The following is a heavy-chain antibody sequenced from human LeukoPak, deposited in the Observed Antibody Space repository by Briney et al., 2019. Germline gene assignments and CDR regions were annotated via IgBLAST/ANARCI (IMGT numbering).Heavy chain of an antibody. V-gene: IGHV1-69*05. CDR3: ATTSTGPKYCSSTSCYPQYYFDY. Sequence: GSSVKVSCKASGGTFSSYAISWVRQAPGQGLEWMGGIIPIFGTANYAQKFQGRVTITTDESTSTAYMELSSLRSEDTAVYYCATTSTGPKYCSSTSCYPQYYFDYWGQGTLVTVSS. CDR2: IIPIFGTA. J-gene: IGHJ4*02. CDR1: GGTFSSYA. D-gene: IGHD2-2*01.